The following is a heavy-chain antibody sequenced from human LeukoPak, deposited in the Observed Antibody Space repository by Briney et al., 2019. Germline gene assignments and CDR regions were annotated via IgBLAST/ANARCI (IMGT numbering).Heavy chain of an antibody. CDR1: GFTFSSYW. Sequence: GGSLRLSCAASGFTFSSYWMNWARQAPGKGLEWVASINHNGNVNYYVDSVKGRFTISRDNAENSLYLQMNSLRAEDTALYYCARKRPNYFDYWGQGTLVTVSS. V-gene: IGHV3-7*01. CDR2: INHNGNVN. CDR3: ARKRPNYFDY. J-gene: IGHJ4*02.